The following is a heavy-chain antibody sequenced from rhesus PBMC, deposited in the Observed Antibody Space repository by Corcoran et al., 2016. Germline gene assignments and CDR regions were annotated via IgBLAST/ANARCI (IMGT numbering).Heavy chain of an antibody. V-gene: IGHV4-93*02. CDR3: ARRLGSSYGWRFDV. CDR1: GGSLRRRNW. D-gene: IGHD6-43*01. J-gene: IGHJ5-1*01. Sequence: QVQLQESGPAVVKPSETLSLTCPVSGGSLRRRNWWACTRQSQGSGLDWYGGIYVSAASTAYITSLKSRVTLSIGTSKNQCSLKLSSVTAAATAVYFCARRLGSSYGWRFDVWGAGVLVTVSS. CDR2: IYVSAAST.